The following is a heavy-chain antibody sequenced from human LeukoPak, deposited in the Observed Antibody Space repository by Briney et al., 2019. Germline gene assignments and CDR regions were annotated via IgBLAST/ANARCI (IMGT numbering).Heavy chain of an antibody. CDR3: RRAFRTPSWFIGY. J-gene: IGHJ4*02. CDR2: ISNSADVR. V-gene: IGHV3-23*01. CDR1: GFTFSSYA. D-gene: IGHD3-10*01. Sequence: GGSLRLSCAASGFTFSSYAMTWVRQAPGKGLEWVSSISNSADVRYHADTVKGRFTISRDNSKNTLYLQMNSLRAGDTAVYYCRRAFRTPSWFIGYWGQGALVTVSS.